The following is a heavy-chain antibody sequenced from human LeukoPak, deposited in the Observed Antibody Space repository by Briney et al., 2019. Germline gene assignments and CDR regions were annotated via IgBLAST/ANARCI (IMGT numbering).Heavy chain of an antibody. D-gene: IGHD2-21*01. CDR3: AKDGRL. J-gene: IGHJ4*02. V-gene: IGHV3-23*01. Sequence: GGSLRLSCVVSGFTFSSYAMSWVRQAPGKGLEWVSGINGSGGSTYYADSVKGRVTISRDNSKNTLYLQMNSLRVGDTAVYYCAKDGRLRGQGTLVTVSS. CDR1: GFTFSSYA. CDR2: INGSGGST.